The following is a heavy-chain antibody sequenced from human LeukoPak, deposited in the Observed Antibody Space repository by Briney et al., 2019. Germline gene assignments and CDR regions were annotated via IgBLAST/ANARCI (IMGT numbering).Heavy chain of an antibody. CDR1: GGSISSSSYY. D-gene: IGHD3-3*01. J-gene: IGHJ4*02. Sequence: SETLSLTCTVSGGSISSSSYYWGWIRQPPGKGLEWIGSIYYSGSTYYNPSLKSRVTISVDTSKNQFSLKLSSVTAADTAVYYCARGYYGDYVDYWGQGTLVTVSS. V-gene: IGHV4-39*07. CDR3: ARGYYGDYVDY. CDR2: IYYSGST.